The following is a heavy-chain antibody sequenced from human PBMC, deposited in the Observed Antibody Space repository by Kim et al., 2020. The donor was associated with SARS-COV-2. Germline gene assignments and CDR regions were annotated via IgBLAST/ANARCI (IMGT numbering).Heavy chain of an antibody. Sequence: GGSLRLSCEASGLSLTYYTMTWVRQSPGKGLQWVSSISHGSDIIYYADSVKGRFTISRDNAKNSVFLQMNSLRAEDTAIYFCARVLSARYLDVWGTGTTV. CDR1: GLSLTYYT. J-gene: IGHJ6*03. CDR3: ARVLSARYLDV. D-gene: IGHD6-6*01. V-gene: IGHV3-21*01. CDR2: ISHGSDII.